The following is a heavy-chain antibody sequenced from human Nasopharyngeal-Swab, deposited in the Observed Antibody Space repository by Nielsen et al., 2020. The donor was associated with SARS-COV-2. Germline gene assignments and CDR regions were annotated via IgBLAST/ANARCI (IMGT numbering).Heavy chain of an antibody. Sequence: GVLKISCAASGFTFSSYWMHWVRQAPGKGLVWVSRINSDGSSTSYADSVKGRFTISRDNAKNTLYLQMNSLRAEDTAVYYCARDLGYYDYVWGSYRIKDFDYWGQGTLVTVSS. CDR3: ARDLGYYDYVWGSYRIKDFDY. V-gene: IGHV3-74*01. D-gene: IGHD3-16*02. CDR2: INSDGSST. CDR1: GFTFSSYW. J-gene: IGHJ4*02.